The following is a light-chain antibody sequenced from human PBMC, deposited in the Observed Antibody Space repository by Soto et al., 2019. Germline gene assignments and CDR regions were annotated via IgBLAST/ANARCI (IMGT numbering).Light chain of an antibody. CDR2: GAF. J-gene: IGKJ1*01. Sequence: EIVMTQSPATLSVSPGDRATLSCRASQSVSINLAWYQQKPGQAPRLLMYGAFTRATGVPARFSGSGSGTEFTLSISSMQSEDFAVYYCQQYNNWPLWTFGQGTKVEIK. V-gene: IGKV3-15*01. CDR1: QSVSIN. CDR3: QQYNNWPLWT.